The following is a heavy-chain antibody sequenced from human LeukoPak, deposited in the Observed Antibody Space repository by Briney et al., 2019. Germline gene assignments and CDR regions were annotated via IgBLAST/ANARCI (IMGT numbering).Heavy chain of an antibody. Sequence: GGSLRLSCAASGFTFSSYSMNWVRQAPGKGLEWVSSISSSSYIYYADSVKGRFTISRDNAKNSLYLQMNSLRAEDTAVYYCAREESPVVGANLFDYWGQGTLVTVSS. CDR2: ISSSSYI. CDR1: GFTFSSYS. CDR3: AREESPVVGANLFDY. V-gene: IGHV3-21*01. D-gene: IGHD1-26*01. J-gene: IGHJ4*02.